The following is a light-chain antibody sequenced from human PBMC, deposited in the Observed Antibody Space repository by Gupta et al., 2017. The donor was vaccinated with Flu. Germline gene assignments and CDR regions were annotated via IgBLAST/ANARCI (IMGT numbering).Light chain of an antibody. CDR1: QSLLHSNGYNY. CDR2: LGS. Sequence: ISCRSSQSLLHSNGYNYLDWYLQKPGQSPQLLIYLGSNRASGVPDRFSGSGSGTNFTLKISRVEAEDVGVYYCMQSLQTPDTFGQGTKLEIK. J-gene: IGKJ2*01. V-gene: IGKV2-28*01. CDR3: MQSLQTPDT.